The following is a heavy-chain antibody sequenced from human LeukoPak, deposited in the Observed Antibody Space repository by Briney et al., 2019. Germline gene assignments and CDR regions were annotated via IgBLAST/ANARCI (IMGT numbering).Heavy chain of an antibody. Sequence: RASVKVSCKVSGYALTELSMHWVRQAPGNGLEWMGGFDPEDGETIYAQKFQGRVTMTEDTSTDTAYMELSSLRSEDTAVYYCATPYDSSGFDYWGQGTLVTVSS. V-gene: IGHV1-24*01. CDR3: ATPYDSSGFDY. J-gene: IGHJ4*02. CDR1: GYALTELS. CDR2: FDPEDGET. D-gene: IGHD3-22*01.